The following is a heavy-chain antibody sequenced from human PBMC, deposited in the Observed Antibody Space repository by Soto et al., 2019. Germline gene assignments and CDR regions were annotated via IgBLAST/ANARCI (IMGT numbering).Heavy chain of an antibody. D-gene: IGHD3-22*01. CDR3: ARAYYYDSSGYYCYYYYGMDV. CDR1: GYTFTSYG. CDR2: ISAYNGNT. J-gene: IGHJ6*02. V-gene: IGHV1-18*01. Sequence: QVQLVQSGAEVKKPGASVKVSCKASGYTFTSYGISWVRQAPGQGLEWMGWISAYNGNTNYAQKLQGRVTMTTDTSTSTAYMELRSLRSDDTAVYYCARAYYYDSSGYYCYYYYGMDVWGQGTTVTVSS.